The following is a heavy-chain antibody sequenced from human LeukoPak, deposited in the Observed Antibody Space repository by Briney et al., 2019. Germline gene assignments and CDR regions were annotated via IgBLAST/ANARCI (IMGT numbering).Heavy chain of an antibody. CDR2: INPSGGST. CDR1: GYTFTSYY. CDR3: ARQRGVARFLEWSYYFDY. Sequence: ASVKVSCKASGYTFTSYYMHWVRQAPGQGLEWMGIINPSGGSTSYAQKFQGRVTMTRDTSTSTVYMELSSLRSEDTAVYYCARQRGVARFLEWSYYFDYWGQGTLVTVSS. J-gene: IGHJ4*02. D-gene: IGHD3-3*01. V-gene: IGHV1-46*01.